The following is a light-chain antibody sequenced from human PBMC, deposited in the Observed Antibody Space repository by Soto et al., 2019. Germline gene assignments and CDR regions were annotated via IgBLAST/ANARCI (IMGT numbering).Light chain of an antibody. Sequence: EIVLTQSPGTLSLSPWERAALSCRASQSVSSSYLAWYQQKPGQAPRLLIYGASSRATGIPDRFSGSGSGTDFTLTISRLEPEDFAVFYCQQYGSTFGQGTRLEIK. J-gene: IGKJ5*01. V-gene: IGKV3-20*01. CDR2: GAS. CDR3: QQYGST. CDR1: QSVSSSY.